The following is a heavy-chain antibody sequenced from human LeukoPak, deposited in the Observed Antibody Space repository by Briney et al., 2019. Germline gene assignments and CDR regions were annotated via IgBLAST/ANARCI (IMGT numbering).Heavy chain of an antibody. CDR2: IYNPENT. CDR3: ARFYGGKVFDY. V-gene: IGHV4-59*01. J-gene: IGHJ4*02. CDR1: GASISSYY. Sequence: SETLSLTCTVSGASISSYYWSWIRQPPGKGLEWIAYIYNPENTNFNRSLRSRVTISIDRSKNLVSLKVNSVTAADTAVYYCARFYGGKVFDYWGQGTLVTVSS. D-gene: IGHD4-23*01.